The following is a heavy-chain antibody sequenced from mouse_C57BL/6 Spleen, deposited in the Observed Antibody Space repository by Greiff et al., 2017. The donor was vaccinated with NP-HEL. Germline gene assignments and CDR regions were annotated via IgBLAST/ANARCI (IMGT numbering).Heavy chain of an antibody. D-gene: IGHD1-2*01. J-gene: IGHJ1*03. CDR3: ARVYYGRGYFDV. V-gene: IGHV1-52*01. CDR2: IDPSDSET. Sequence: QVQLQQSGAELVRPGSSVKLSCKASGYTFTSYWMHWVKQRPIQGLEWIGNIDPSDSETHYNQKFKDKATLTVDKSSSTAYMQLSSLTSEDSAVYYWARVYYGRGYFDVWGTGTTVNVSS. CDR1: GYTFTSYW.